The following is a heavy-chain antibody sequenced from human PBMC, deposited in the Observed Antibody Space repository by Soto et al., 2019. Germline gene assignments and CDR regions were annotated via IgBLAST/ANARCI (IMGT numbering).Heavy chain of an antibody. V-gene: IGHV3-23*01. Sequence: RRSLRLSCAASGFTFSSYAMSWVRQAPGKGLEWVSAISGSGGSTYYADSVKGRFTISRDNSKNTLYLQMNSLRAEDTAVYYCAKPWGSSRYYYYYYGMDVWGQGTTVTVSS. J-gene: IGHJ6*02. CDR3: AKPWGSSRYYYYYYGMDV. CDR2: ISGSGGST. CDR1: GFTFSSYA. D-gene: IGHD6-13*01.